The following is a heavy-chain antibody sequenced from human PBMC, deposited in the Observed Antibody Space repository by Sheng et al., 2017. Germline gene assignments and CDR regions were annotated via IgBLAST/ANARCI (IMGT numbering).Heavy chain of an antibody. V-gene: IGHV3-30*18. CDR3: TKESDIYGAPGASPWSFDV. Sequence: QVQLEESGGGVVQPGRSLRLSCAKSGFMFSRYGMHWVRQAPGKGLEWVAVISAEGHLTYYADSVKGRFTISRDNFRNTLHLEMNTLSADDTAVYYCTKESDIYGAPGASPWSFDVWGQGTLVTVSP. J-gene: IGHJ4*02. CDR1: GFMFSRYG. CDR2: ISAEGHLT. D-gene: IGHD3-9*01.